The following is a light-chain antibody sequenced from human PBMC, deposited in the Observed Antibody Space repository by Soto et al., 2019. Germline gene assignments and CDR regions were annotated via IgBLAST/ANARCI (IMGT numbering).Light chain of an antibody. CDR3: AAWDDSMNAFYV. J-gene: IGLJ1*01. CDR2: SNN. V-gene: IGLV1-44*01. Sequence: QSVLTQPPSASGTPGQRVTISCSGSSSNIGSNTVNWYQQLPGTAPKLLIYSNNQRPSGVPDRFSGSKSGTSASLAISGLKSEDEADYYCAAWDDSMNAFYVFGTGTKLTVL. CDR1: SSNIGSNT.